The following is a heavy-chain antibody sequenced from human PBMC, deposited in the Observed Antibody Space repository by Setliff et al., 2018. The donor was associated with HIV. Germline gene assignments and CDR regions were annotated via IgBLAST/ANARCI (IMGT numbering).Heavy chain of an antibody. D-gene: IGHD5-12*01. CDR1: GGSVGSGSYY. Sequence: SETLSLTCSVSGGSVGSGSYYWSWIRQPPGKGLEWIGEINHSGDTNYNPSLKSRVTISVDTSKNQFSLNLNSVTAADTAVYYCARLGAEDFSDYDWVDYWGQGTLVTVSS. V-gene: IGHV4-61*01. CDR3: ARLGAEDFSDYDWVDY. J-gene: IGHJ4*02. CDR2: INHSGDT.